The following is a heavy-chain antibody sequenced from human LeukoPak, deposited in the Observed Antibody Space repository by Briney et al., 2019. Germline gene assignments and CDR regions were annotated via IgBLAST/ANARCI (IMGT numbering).Heavy chain of an antibody. CDR1: GYTFTSYD. J-gene: IGHJ4*02. D-gene: IGHD6-19*01. CDR2: MNPNSGNT. Sequence: ASVKVSCKASGYTFTSYDINWVRQATGQGLEWMGWMNPNSGNTGYAQKFQGRVTITRNTSISTAYMELSSLRSEDTAVYYCAKERNLEIAVAGTIFDCWGQGTLVTVSS. V-gene: IGHV1-8*03. CDR3: AKERNLEIAVAGTIFDC.